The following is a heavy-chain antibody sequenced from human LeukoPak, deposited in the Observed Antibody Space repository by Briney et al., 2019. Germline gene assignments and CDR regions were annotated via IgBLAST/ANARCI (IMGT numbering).Heavy chain of an antibody. V-gene: IGHV1-24*01. CDR2: NDPDGGKS. Sequence: ASVKVSCKVSGYSLSDFAVHWVRQAPGKGLEWMGGNDPDGGKSDYEQKFQGRVTMTEGKDTAYIDLEMNKPEATARYYCAIATRFDAGDVWGQGTLVIVSS. CDR1: GYSLSDFA. J-gene: IGHJ3*01. CDR3: AIATRFDAGDV.